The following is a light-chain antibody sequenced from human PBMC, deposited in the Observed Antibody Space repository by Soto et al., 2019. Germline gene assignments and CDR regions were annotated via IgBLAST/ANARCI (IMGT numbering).Light chain of an antibody. CDR2: GAS. J-gene: IGKJ4*01. CDR1: QSVSATH. CDR3: QHYGSSPLT. V-gene: IGKV3-20*01. Sequence: IVLTQPPGTLSLSPGERATLSCRASQSVSATHLAWYQQKPGQAPRLLLYGASTRATGIPDRFSGSGSGTDFTLTISRVEPEDFAVFYCQHYGSSPLTFGGGTKV.